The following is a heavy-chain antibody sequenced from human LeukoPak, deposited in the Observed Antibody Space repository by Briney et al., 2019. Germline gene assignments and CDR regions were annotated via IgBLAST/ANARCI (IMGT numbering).Heavy chain of an antibody. CDR2: ISGSGGST. CDR3: AELGITMIGGV. V-gene: IGHV3-23*01. D-gene: IGHD3-10*02. CDR1: GFTFSSYA. Sequence: GGSPRLSCAASGFTFSSYAMSWVRQAPGKGLEWVSDISGSGGSTYYADSVKGRFTISRDNAKNSLYLQMNSLRAEDTAVYYCAELGITMIGGVWGKGTTVTISS. J-gene: IGHJ6*04.